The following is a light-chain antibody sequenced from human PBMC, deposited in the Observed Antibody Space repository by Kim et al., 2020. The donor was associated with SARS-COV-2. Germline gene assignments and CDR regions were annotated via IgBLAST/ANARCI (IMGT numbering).Light chain of an antibody. Sequence: SASVGDRVTIACRASQSIDIYLNWYQQRPGKAPNLLIYTASNLQNGVSSRFSGSGSGTDFTLTINSLQPEDFATYYCQQSYRAPTFGQGTRLEIK. V-gene: IGKV1-39*01. J-gene: IGKJ5*01. CDR1: QSIDIY. CDR3: QQSYRAPT. CDR2: TAS.